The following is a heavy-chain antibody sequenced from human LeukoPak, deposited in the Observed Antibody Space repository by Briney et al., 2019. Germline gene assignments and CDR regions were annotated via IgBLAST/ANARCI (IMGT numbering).Heavy chain of an antibody. D-gene: IGHD3-10*01. J-gene: IGHJ4*02. CDR1: GGSISSYY. CDR2: IYYSGTT. V-gene: IGHV4-59*12. CDR3: ARGLWFGDGYNESKYYFDY. Sequence: SETLSLTCTVSGGSISSYYWSWIRQPPGKGLEWIGYIYYSGTTNYNPSLKSRVTISVDTSKNQFSLKLSSVTAADTAVYYCARGLWFGDGYNESKYYFDYWGQGTLVTVSS.